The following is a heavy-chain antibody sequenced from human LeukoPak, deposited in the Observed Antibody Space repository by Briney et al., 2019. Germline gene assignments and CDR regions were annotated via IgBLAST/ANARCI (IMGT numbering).Heavy chain of an antibody. CDR2: INNDGSST. Sequence: GGSLRLSCAASGFTFSSYWMQWGRQAPGKGLVWVSRINNDGSSTTYADSVKGRFTISRDNAKNTLYLQMNSLRAEDTAVYYCARGGAVGTTTVAFDIWGQGTMVTVSS. J-gene: IGHJ3*02. V-gene: IGHV3-74*01. D-gene: IGHD1-26*01. CDR3: ARGGAVGTTTVAFDI. CDR1: GFTFSSYW.